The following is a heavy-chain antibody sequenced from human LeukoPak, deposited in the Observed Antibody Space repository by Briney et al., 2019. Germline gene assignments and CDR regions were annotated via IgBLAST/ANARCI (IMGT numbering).Heavy chain of an antibody. CDR1: GFTFDDYA. D-gene: IGHD6-19*01. V-gene: IGHV3-9*01. CDR2: ISWNSGSI. J-gene: IGHJ4*02. Sequence: PGGPLRLSCAASGFTFDDYAMHWVRQAPGKGLEWVSGISWNSGSIGYADSVKGRFTISRDNAKNSLYLQMNSLRAEDTALYYCAKGPGYSSGWDGDWGQGTLVTVSS. CDR3: AKGPGYSSGWDGD.